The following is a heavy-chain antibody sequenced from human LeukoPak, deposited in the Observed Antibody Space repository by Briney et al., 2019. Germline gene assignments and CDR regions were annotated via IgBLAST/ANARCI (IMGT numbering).Heavy chain of an antibody. CDR2: IYTSGST. Sequence: SETLSPTCTVSGGSISNYYWSWIRQPAGKGLEWIGRIYTSGSTNYNPSLKSRVTTSVDTSKNQFSLKLSSVTAADTAVYYCAREMVMVRGVEPFDYWGQGTLVTVSS. J-gene: IGHJ4*02. D-gene: IGHD3-10*01. CDR1: GGSISNYY. CDR3: AREMVMVRGVEPFDY. V-gene: IGHV4-4*07.